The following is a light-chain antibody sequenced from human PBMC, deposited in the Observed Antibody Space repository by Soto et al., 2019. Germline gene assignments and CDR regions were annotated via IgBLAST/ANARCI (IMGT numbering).Light chain of an antibody. CDR2: AAS. J-gene: IGKJ1*01. CDR1: QGISSY. V-gene: IGKV1-9*01. Sequence: IQMTQSPSTLSASVGDTVTVTCRASQGISSYLAWYQQKPGKAPKLPIYAASTLQSGVPSRFSGSESGTEFTLTISSLQPDDFATYYCQQYNSYSWTFGQGTKVDIK. CDR3: QQYNSYSWT.